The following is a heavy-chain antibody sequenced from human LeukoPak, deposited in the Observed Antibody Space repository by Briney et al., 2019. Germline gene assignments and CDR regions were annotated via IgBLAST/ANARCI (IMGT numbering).Heavy chain of an antibody. V-gene: IGHV1-46*01. CDR1: GYTFTSYY. Sequence: ASVKVSCKASGYTFTSYYMHWVRQAPGQGLEWMGIINPSGGSTTYAQKFQGRVTMTRDTSIGTAYMELNRLRSDDTAVYYCARGSYDSSDFEYFHHWGQGTLVTVSS. D-gene: IGHD3-22*01. J-gene: IGHJ1*01. CDR2: INPSGGST. CDR3: ARGSYDSSDFEYFHH.